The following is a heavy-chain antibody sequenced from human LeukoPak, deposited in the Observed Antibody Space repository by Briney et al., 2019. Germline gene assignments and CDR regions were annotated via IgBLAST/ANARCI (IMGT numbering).Heavy chain of an antibody. V-gene: IGHV4-61*01. CDR1: GGSISSGSYY. D-gene: IGHD3-10*01. J-gene: IGHJ3*02. Sequence: SETLSLTCTVSGGSISSGSYYWSWIRQPPGKGLEWIGYIYYSGSTNYNPSLKSRVTISVDTSKNQFSLKLSSVTAADTAVYYCARDRTYGSGSADAFDIWGQGTMVTVSS. CDR3: ARDRTYGSGSADAFDI. CDR2: IYYSGST.